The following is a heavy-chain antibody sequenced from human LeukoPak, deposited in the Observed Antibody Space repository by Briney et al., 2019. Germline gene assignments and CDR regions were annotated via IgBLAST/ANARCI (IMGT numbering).Heavy chain of an antibody. V-gene: IGHV4-4*02. CDR2: IYHSGST. J-gene: IGHJ4*02. CDR1: GGSISSSNW. Sequence: SETLSLTCAVSGGSISSSNWWSWVRQPPGKGLEWIGEIYHSGSTNYNPSLKSRVTISVDKSKNQFSLKLSSVTAADTALYYCARDGYSSSRYSFFDYRGQGSLVTVSS. D-gene: IGHD6-13*01. CDR3: ARDGYSSSRYSFFDY.